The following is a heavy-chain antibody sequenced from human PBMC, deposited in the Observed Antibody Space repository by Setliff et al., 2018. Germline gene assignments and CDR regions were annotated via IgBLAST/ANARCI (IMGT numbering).Heavy chain of an antibody. V-gene: IGHV1-18*01. CDR2: IGIYNGDT. D-gene: IGHD2-21*02. CDR3: VRDRPFVVVTATQASFDY. J-gene: IGHJ4*02. CDR1: GYTFSRYG. Sequence: ASVKVSCKAPGYTFSRYGFSWVRQAPGQGLEWMGWIGIYNGDTNYAQKLQGRVTMTTDTSTSTAYMELRSLRPDDTAVYYCVRDRPFVVVTATQASFDYWGQGTLVTVSS.